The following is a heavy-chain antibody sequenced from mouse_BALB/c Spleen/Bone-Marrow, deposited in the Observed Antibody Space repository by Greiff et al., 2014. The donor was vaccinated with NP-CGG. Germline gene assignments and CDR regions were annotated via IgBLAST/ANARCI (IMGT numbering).Heavy chain of an antibody. V-gene: IGHV1S81*02. D-gene: IGHD2-1*01. Sequence: VKLMESGAELVKPGASVKLSCKASGYIFTSHWMHWVKQRPGQGLEWIGEINPSNGRSNYNEKFKSKATLTVDKSSSTAYMQLSSLTSEDSAVYYCARRGNYGAMDYWGQGASVTVSS. J-gene: IGHJ4*01. CDR2: INPSNGRS. CDR3: ARRGNYGAMDY. CDR1: GYIFTSHW.